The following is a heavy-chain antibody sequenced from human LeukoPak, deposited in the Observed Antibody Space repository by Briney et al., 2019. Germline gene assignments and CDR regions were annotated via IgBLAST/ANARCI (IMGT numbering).Heavy chain of an antibody. D-gene: IGHD3-16*01. CDR1: GFTFSDFW. CDR2: IHDDGTT. V-gene: IGHV3-74*01. Sequence: PGGSLRLSCAASGFTFSDFWMYWVRQAPGKGLVWISNIHDDGTTAYADSVKGRFTISRDNAKNSLYLQMNSLRDEDTAVYYCARVPAFGGGENWFDPWGQGTLVTVSS. CDR3: ARVPAFGGGENWFDP. J-gene: IGHJ5*02.